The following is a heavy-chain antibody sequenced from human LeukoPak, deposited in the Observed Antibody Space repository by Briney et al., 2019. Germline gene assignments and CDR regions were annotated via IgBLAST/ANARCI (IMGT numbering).Heavy chain of an antibody. CDR2: MNPNSGNT. J-gene: IGHJ4*02. V-gene: IGHV1-8*01. Sequence: SVKVSCKASGYTFTSYDINWVRQATGQGLEWMGWMNPNSGNTGYAQKFQGRVTMTRNTSISTAYMELSSLRSEDTAVYYCARGYSTGWYEGDYFDYWGQGTLVTVSS. CDR3: ARGYSTGWYEGDYFDY. D-gene: IGHD6-19*01. CDR1: GYTFTSYD.